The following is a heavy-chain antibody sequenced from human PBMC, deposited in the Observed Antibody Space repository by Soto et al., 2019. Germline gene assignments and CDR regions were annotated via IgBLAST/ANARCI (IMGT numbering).Heavy chain of an antibody. Sequence: ESVGGVVQPGRSLRLSCAASGFTFKLYAMHWVRQAPGKGLEWVAVVANDGRDKHHTESVKGRLAISSDNSKNTLYLQMDSLRTEDTAVYYCAKDLAVGAAGYHFDHWGRGTLVTVSS. V-gene: IGHV3-30*18. J-gene: IGHJ4*02. D-gene: IGHD6-13*01. CDR3: AKDLAVGAAGYHFDH. CDR1: GFTFKLYA. CDR2: VANDGRDK.